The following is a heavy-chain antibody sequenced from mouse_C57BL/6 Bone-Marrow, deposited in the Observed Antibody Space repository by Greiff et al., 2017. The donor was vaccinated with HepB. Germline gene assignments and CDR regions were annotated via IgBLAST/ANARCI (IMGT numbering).Heavy chain of an antibody. CDR3: ASYYYGSSYEAY. CDR2: IHPNSGST. Sequence: VQLQQPGAELVKPGASVKLSCKASGYTFTSYWMHWVKQRPGQGLEWIGMIHPNSGSTYYNEKFKSKATLTVDKSSSTAYMQLSSLTSEDSAVYYCASYYYGSSYEAYWGQGTLVTVSA. J-gene: IGHJ3*01. CDR1: GYTFTSYW. V-gene: IGHV1-64*01. D-gene: IGHD1-1*01.